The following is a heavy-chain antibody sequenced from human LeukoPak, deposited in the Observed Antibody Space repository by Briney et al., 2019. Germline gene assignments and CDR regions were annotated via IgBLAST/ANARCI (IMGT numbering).Heavy chain of an antibody. V-gene: IGHV3-7*01. J-gene: IGHJ5*02. Sequence: PGGALRLSCAASGFTFSSYDMTWVRQTPGKGLEWLATIKSDGSEIYYLDSVKGRFTISRDNAKNSLYLQMNSLRAEDSAVYYCARYCTFRTCSGTKFDAWGQGTLVTVSS. D-gene: IGHD1-1*01. CDR1: GFTFSSYD. CDR2: IKSDGSEI. CDR3: ARYCTFRTCSGTKFDA.